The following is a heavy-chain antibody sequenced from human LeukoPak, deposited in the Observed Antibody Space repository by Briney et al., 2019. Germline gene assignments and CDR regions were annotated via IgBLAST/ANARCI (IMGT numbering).Heavy chain of an antibody. CDR3: AASGYDYDYYYYMDV. Sequence: PGGSLRLSCAASGFTFSSYWMSWVRQAPGKGLEWVSSISSSSSYIYYADSVKGRFTISRDNAKNSLYLQMNSLRADDTAVYYCAASGYDYDYYYYMDVWGKGTTVTISS. V-gene: IGHV3-21*01. CDR1: GFTFSSYW. J-gene: IGHJ6*03. CDR2: ISSSSSYI. D-gene: IGHD5-12*01.